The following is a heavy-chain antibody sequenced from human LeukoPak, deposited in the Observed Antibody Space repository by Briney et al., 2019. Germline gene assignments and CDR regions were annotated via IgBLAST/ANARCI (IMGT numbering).Heavy chain of an antibody. Sequence: SETLSLTCTVSGGSISTNIYYWDYIRQPPGKGLEWIGSLLYNGSTYYNPSLKSRVTISVDTSKNQFSLQLSSVTAADTAVYYCARHGRFYTPGITAAGLDYWGQGALVTVSS. D-gene: IGHD6-13*01. V-gene: IGHV4-39*01. CDR2: LLYNGST. J-gene: IGHJ4*02. CDR1: GGSISTNIYY. CDR3: ARHGRFYTPGITAAGLDY.